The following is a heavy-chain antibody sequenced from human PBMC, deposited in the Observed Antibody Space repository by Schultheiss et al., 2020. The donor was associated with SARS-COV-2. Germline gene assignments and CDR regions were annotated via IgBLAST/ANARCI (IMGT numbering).Heavy chain of an antibody. CDR2: ISYDGSNK. CDR3: ARVSTLVTPKNYYYYGMDV. V-gene: IGHV3-30*03. J-gene: IGHJ6*02. CDR1: GFTFSSYG. Sequence: GVSLRLSCAASGFTFSSYGMHWVRQAPGNGLEWVAVISYDGSNKYYADSVKGRFTISRDNSKNTLYLQMNSLRAEDTAVYYCARVSTLVTPKNYYYYGMDVWGQGTTVTVSS. D-gene: IGHD4-23*01.